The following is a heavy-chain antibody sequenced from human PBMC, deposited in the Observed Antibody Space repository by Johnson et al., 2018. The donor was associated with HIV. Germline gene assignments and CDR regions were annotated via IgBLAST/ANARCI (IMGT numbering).Heavy chain of an antibody. V-gene: IGHV3-9*01. Sequence: VQLVESGGGLVQPGGSLRLSCAASGFIYDDYAMHWVRQAPGKGLEWVSGISWNSGSIGYADSVKGRFTISRDNAKNSLYLQMNSLRVEDTAVYYCAREAVTLRGWGHVFDIWGQGTMVTVSS. CDR3: AREAVTLRGWGHVFDI. J-gene: IGHJ3*02. CDR2: ISWNSGSI. CDR1: GFIYDDYA. D-gene: IGHD3-16*01.